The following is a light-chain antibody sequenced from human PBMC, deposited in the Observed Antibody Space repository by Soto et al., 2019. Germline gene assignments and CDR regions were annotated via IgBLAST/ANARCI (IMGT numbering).Light chain of an antibody. CDR3: QQYAESPLT. CDR1: QSVGRNY. J-gene: IGKJ4*01. CDR2: GAS. V-gene: IGKV3-20*01. Sequence: EIVLTQSPGTLSVSPGERATLSCRASQSVGRNYLAWYQQKPGQAPRLLVYGASSRATGIPDRFSGSASGTDFTLTISRLEPEDFAVYYCQQYAESPLTFGGGTKVETK.